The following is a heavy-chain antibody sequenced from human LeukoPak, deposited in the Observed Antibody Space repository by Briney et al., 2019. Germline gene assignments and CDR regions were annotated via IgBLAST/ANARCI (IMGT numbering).Heavy chain of an antibody. CDR2: ISGSGGSA. CDR1: GFTFSSYA. V-gene: IGHV3-23*01. J-gene: IGHJ4*02. CDR3: ARTVSGSYSYQGGDY. D-gene: IGHD3-10*01. Sequence: GGSLRLSCAASGFTFSSYAMTWVRQAPGKGLEWVSAISGSGGSAYYADSAKGRFTISRDNSKNTLYLQMNSLRAEDTAVYYCARTVSGSYSYQGGDYWGQGTLVTVSS.